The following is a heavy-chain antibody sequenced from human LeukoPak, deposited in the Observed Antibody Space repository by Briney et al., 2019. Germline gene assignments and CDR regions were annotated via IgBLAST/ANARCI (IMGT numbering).Heavy chain of an antibody. V-gene: IGHV4-30-4*01. CDR1: GASISSGDYY. Sequence: SETLSLTCTVSGASISSGDYYWSWIHQPPGKGLECIGHIYYSGSTYYNPSLKSRVTISVDTSKNQFSLKLSSVTAADTAVYYCARGRGVPYYYDSSGYYPADYWGQGTLVTVSS. CDR2: IYYSGST. J-gene: IGHJ4*02. CDR3: ARGRGVPYYYDSSGYYPADY. D-gene: IGHD3-22*01.